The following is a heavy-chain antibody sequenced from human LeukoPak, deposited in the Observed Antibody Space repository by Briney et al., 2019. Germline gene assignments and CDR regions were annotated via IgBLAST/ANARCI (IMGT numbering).Heavy chain of an antibody. CDR2: IYHSGST. Sequence: ASETLSLTCAVSGYSISSGYYWGWIRQPPGRGLEWIGTIYHSGSTYYNPSLKSRVTISVDTSKNQFSLKLSSVTAADTAVYYCARGLRLPAFDYWGQGTLVTVSS. CDR1: GYSISSGYY. V-gene: IGHV4-38-2*01. D-gene: IGHD3-16*01. CDR3: ARGLRLPAFDY. J-gene: IGHJ4*02.